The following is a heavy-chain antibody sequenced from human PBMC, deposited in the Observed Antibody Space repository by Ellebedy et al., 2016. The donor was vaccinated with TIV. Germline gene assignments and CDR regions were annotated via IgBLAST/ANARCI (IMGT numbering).Heavy chain of an antibody. CDR3: ARTRDSAWQDTDN. J-gene: IGHJ4*02. V-gene: IGHV4-59*01. Sequence: MPSETLSLTCSVSGGSTSSFYWSWIRQPPGKGLEWIGFIHYSGSAFYNPSLKSRVTITVDMSKIHFSLNLSAVTAADTAVYYCARTRDSAWQDTDNWGQGTLVTVSS. CDR1: GGSTSSFY. CDR2: IHYSGSA.